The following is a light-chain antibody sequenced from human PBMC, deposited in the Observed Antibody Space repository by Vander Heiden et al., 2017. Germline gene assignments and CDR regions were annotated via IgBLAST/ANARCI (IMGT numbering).Light chain of an antibody. J-gene: IGKJ4*01. CDR1: QSVGNF. Sequence: EIVLTHSPATLSLSPGERATLSCRASQSVGNFLVWYQQKPGQAPRLLIYDASKRATDIPARFSRSGSGTDFTLTMSSLEPEDFAVYYCQRRCNWGHTFGGGTQVDI. CDR2: DAS. V-gene: IGKV3-11*01. CDR3: QRRCNWGHT.